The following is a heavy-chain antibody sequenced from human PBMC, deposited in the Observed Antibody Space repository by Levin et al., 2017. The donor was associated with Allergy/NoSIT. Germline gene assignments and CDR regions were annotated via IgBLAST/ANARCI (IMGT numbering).Heavy chain of an antibody. J-gene: IGHJ6*02. CDR3: AKVPDPISVWHV. CDR2: ISGSGGST. Sequence: SCAASGFTFSSYAMSWVRQAPGKGLEWVSAISGSGGSTYYADSVKGRFTISRDNSKNTLYLQMNSLRAEDTAVYYCAKVPDPISVWHVWGQGTTVTVSS. V-gene: IGHV3-23*01. CDR1: GFTFSSYA. D-gene: IGHD1-14*01.